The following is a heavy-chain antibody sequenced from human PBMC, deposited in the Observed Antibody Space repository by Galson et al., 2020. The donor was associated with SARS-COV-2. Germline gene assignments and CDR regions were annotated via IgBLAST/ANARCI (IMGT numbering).Heavy chain of an antibody. D-gene: IGHD2-15*01. V-gene: IGHV5-51*01. J-gene: IGHJ6*02. CDR2: IYPGDSDT. CDR1: GYSFTSYW. CDR3: AKEVWVGNSSYGMDV. Sequence: GESLKISCKGSGYSFTSYWIGWVRQMPGKGLEWMGIIYPGDSDTRYSPSFQGQVTISADRSISTAYLQWSSLKASDTAMYYCAKEVWVGNSSYGMDVWGQGTTVTVSS.